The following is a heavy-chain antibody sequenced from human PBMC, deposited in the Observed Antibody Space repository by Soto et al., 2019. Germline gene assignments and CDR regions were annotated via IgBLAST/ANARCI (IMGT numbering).Heavy chain of an antibody. J-gene: IGHJ3*02. Sequence: GGSLRPSCAASGFTFGDYGMSWVRQAPGKGLEWVSGINWNGGSTGYADSVKGRFTISRDNAKNSLYLQMNSLRAEDTALYYCARDFSSKAGDDFDIWGQGTMVTVSS. CDR3: ARDFSSKAGDDFDI. D-gene: IGHD6-6*01. V-gene: IGHV3-20*04. CDR1: GFTFGDYG. CDR2: INWNGGST.